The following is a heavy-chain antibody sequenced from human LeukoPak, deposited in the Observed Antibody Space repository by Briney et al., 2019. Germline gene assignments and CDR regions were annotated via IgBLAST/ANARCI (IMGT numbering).Heavy chain of an antibody. D-gene: IGHD3-3*01. CDR3: AKVGSEGSIT. V-gene: IGHV3-23*01. Sequence: GGSLRLSCAASGFTFSSYAMSWVRQAPGKGLEWVSAISGSGGSTYYADSVKGRFTISRDNAKNSLYLQMNSLRAEDTALYYCAKVGSEGSITWGQGTLVTVSS. J-gene: IGHJ4*02. CDR1: GFTFSSYA. CDR2: ISGSGGST.